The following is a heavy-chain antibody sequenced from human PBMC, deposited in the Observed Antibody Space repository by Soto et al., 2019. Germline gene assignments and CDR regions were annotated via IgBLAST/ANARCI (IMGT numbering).Heavy chain of an antibody. Sequence: GGSLRLSCAVSGFTFRSYAMSWVRQAPGKGLESVSVINGSGDKTYYADSVKGRFTISRDNSMNTLFLQMNSLRVDDTAVYYCTSYLYRGYESGFYWWGQGTLVTVSS. CDR3: TSYLYRGYESGFYW. V-gene: IGHV3-23*01. J-gene: IGHJ4*02. D-gene: IGHD5-12*01. CDR2: INGSGDKT. CDR1: GFTFRSYA.